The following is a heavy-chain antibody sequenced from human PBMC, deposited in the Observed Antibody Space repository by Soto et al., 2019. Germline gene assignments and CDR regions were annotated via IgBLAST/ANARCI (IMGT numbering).Heavy chain of an antibody. V-gene: IGHV4-39*01. Sequence: PSETLSLTCTVSGGSIAKNNYFWAWIRQPPGKGLEWIGSAAYSGGTYNNPSLKSRVTISVDTSKNQFSLKLTSVTAADTAVYYCAKVVVGATSQSDVDSWGQGTQVTVSS. CDR1: GGSIAKNNYF. J-gene: IGHJ4*02. CDR3: AKVVVGATSQSDVDS. D-gene: IGHD2-15*01. CDR2: AAYSGGT.